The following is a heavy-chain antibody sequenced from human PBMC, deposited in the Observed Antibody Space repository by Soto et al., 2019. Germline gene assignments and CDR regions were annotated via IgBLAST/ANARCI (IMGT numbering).Heavy chain of an antibody. CDR3: GKVLVGATRHSDSGH. Sequence: SETLSLTCSVSGVSITSSDYYWAWIRLPPGKGLEWIGSIDYNGVTYSNPSLKGRITMSKDTSKNTFSLQVTSVTAADTAFYYCGKVLVGATRHSDSGHWGQGTQVTVSS. V-gene: IGHV4-39*01. CDR1: GVSITSSDYY. CDR2: IDYNGVT. D-gene: IGHD2-15*01. J-gene: IGHJ4*02.